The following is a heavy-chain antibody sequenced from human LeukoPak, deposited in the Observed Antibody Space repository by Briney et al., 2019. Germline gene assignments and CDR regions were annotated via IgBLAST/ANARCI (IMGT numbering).Heavy chain of an antibody. CDR3: ARPLMYYYGSETYFWFDP. CDR2: IKQDGSEK. Sequence: GGSLRLSCAASGFTFTTYWMGWVRQAPGKGLEWVANIKQDGSEKYYGDSVKGRFTISRDNAKNSPSLQMNSLRAEDTAVYYCARPLMYYYGSETYFWFDPWGQGTLVTVSS. V-gene: IGHV3-7*01. D-gene: IGHD3-10*01. CDR1: GFTFTTYW. J-gene: IGHJ5*02.